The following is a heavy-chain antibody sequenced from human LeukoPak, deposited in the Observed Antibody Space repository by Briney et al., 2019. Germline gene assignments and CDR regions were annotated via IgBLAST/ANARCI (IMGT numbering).Heavy chain of an antibody. J-gene: IGHJ4*02. V-gene: IGHV1-69*04. CDR1: GGTFSSYA. D-gene: IGHD3-10*01. CDR3: ARVYYYGSGSYSKGFDY. Sequence: GASVKVSCKASGGTFSSYAISWVRQAPGQGLEWMGRIIPILGIANYAQKFQGRVTITADKSTSTAYMELRSLRSDDTAVYYCARVYYYGSGSYSKGFDYWGQGTLVTVSS. CDR2: IIPILGIA.